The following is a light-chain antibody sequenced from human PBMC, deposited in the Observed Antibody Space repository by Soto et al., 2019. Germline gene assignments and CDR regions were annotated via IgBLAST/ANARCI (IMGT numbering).Light chain of an antibody. Sequence: IVLTQSPATLSLSPGERATLSCRASQSVSNNYLAWYQQKPGQAPRLLIYGASTRATGIPARFSGFGSGTDFTLTISSLQSEDFAIYYCQQYNNWPAITFGQGTRLEIK. J-gene: IGKJ5*01. CDR2: GAS. V-gene: IGKV3D-15*01. CDR3: QQYNNWPAIT. CDR1: QSVSNN.